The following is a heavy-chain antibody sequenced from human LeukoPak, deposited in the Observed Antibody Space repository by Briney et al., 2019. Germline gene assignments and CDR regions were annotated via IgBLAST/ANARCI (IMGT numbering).Heavy chain of an antibody. J-gene: IGHJ4*02. D-gene: IGHD3-22*01. V-gene: IGHV3-66*01. CDR2: IYSGGST. CDR3: ARGPVQVWYDSSDQYYFDY. CDR1: GFTVSSNY. Sequence: PGGSLRLSCAASGFTVSSNYMSWVRQAPGKGLEWVSVIYSGGSTYYADSVKGRFTISRDNSKNTLYLQMNSLRAEDTAVYYCARGPVQVWYDSSDQYYFDYWGQGTLVTVSS.